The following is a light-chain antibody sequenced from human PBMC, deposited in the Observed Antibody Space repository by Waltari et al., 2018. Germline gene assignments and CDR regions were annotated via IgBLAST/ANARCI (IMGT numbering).Light chain of an antibody. Sequence: EIVLTQSPGTLSLSLGERATLSCRASQSVSRALAWYQQNPGQAPRLLIYGASTRATGIPDRFSGSGSGTDFSLTISRLEPDDFAVYYCQHYLRLPVTFGQGTTVEI. CDR2: GAS. CDR3: QHYLRLPVT. V-gene: IGKV3-20*01. CDR1: QSVSRA. J-gene: IGKJ1*01.